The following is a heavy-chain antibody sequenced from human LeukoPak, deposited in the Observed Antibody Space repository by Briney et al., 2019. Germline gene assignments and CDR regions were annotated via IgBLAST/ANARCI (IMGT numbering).Heavy chain of an antibody. CDR3: ARAPLFANYDGAN. J-gene: IGHJ4*02. V-gene: IGHV1-8*01. CDR1: GYTFTSYD. D-gene: IGHD3-22*01. Sequence: ASVKVSCKASGYTFTSYDTNWVRQATGQGLEWMGWMNPNSGNTGYAQKFQGRVTMTRNTSVSTAYMELSSLRSEDTAVYYCARAPLFANYDGANWGQGTLVTVSS. CDR2: MNPNSGNT.